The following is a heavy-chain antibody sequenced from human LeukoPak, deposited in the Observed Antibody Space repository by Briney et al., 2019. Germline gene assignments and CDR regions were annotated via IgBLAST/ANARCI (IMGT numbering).Heavy chain of an antibody. CDR2: IKQDGREK. D-gene: IGHD3-10*01. Sequence: GGSLRLSCAASEFTFGNYWMSWVRQAPGKGLEWVANIKQDGREKYYVDSVKGRFTISRDNAENSLYLQMNSLRAEDTAVYYCARRWFGESNDYWGQGTLVTVSS. V-gene: IGHV3-7*01. J-gene: IGHJ4*02. CDR3: ARRWFGESNDY. CDR1: EFTFGNYW.